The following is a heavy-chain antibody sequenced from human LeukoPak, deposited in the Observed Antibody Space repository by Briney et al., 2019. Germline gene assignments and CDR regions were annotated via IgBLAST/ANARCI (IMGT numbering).Heavy chain of an antibody. Sequence: PGRSLRLSCATSGFTFSNYGMHWVRQAPGKGLEWVAVIWHDGSNKYYADSVKGRLTVSRDNSKNTLYLQMNSLRAEDTAVYYCANNFDYWGQGTLVTVSS. CDR2: IWHDGSNK. CDR3: ANNFDY. V-gene: IGHV3-33*03. J-gene: IGHJ4*02. CDR1: GFTFSNYG.